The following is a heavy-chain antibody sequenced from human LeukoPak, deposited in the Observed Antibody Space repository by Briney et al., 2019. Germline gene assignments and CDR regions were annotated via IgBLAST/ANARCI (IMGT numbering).Heavy chain of an antibody. D-gene: IGHD6-19*01. CDR1: GFTFSSYA. V-gene: IGHV3-23*01. J-gene: IGHJ4*02. CDR3: AKGLHRQWLVPHYFDY. Sequence: GGSLRLSCAASGFTFSSYAMSWVRQAPGKGLEWVSAISGSGGSTYYEDSVKGRFTISRDNSKNTLYLQMNSLRAEDTAVYYCAKGLHRQWLVPHYFDYWGQGTLVTVSS. CDR2: ISGSGGST.